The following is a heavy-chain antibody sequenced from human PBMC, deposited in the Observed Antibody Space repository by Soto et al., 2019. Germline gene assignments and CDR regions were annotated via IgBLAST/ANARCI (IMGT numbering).Heavy chain of an antibody. J-gene: IGHJ4*02. Sequence: PSETLSLTCAVSGGSISSGGYSWSWIRQPPGKGLEWIGYIFYSGNTYYNPSLNSRVTISVDTSKNQFSLKLTSVTAADTAVYYCARHAPGGPFDSWGQGTLVTVSS. V-gene: IGHV4-30-4*07. D-gene: IGHD2-2*01. CDR3: ARHAPGGPFDS. CDR1: GGSISSGGYS. CDR2: IFYSGNT.